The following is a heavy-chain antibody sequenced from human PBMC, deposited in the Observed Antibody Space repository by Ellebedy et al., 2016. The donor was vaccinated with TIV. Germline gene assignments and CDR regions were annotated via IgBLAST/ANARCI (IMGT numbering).Heavy chain of an antibody. J-gene: IGHJ3*01. Sequence: SETLSLTCTVSGGSISSYFWSWIRQPPGRGLEWIGYTYHSGISNYNPSLKSRVTMSVDTPNNQFSLRVTSATAADTAVYYCARGLPTTAVGGVILGVPHGFDFWGRGTVVTVSS. D-gene: IGHD3-16*01. CDR3: ARGLPTTAVGGVILGVPHGFDF. CDR1: GGSISSYF. V-gene: IGHV4-59*12. CDR2: TYHSGIS.